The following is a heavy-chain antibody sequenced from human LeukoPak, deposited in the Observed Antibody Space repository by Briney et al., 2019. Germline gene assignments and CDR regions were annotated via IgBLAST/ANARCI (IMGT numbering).Heavy chain of an antibody. CDR2: INPKTGVT. CDR3: ARGGGSSGYPDS. CDR1: GYAFSDNY. Sequence: ASVKVSCKASGYAFSDNYMHWVRQAPGQGLERMGWINPKTGVTDYAQKFQGRVTVTRNKSISTVYMDLYNLRSDDTAVYYCARGGGSSGYPDSWGQGTLVTVSS. V-gene: IGHV1-2*02. D-gene: IGHD3-22*01. J-gene: IGHJ4*02.